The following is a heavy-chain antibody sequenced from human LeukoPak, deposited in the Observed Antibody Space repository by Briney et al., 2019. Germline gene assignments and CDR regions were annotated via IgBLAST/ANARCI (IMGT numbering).Heavy chain of an antibody. CDR3: ARGRQWLRPGWFDP. J-gene: IGHJ5*02. V-gene: IGHV4-39*01. Sequence: SETLSLTCTVSGGSISSGGYYWGWIRQPPGKGLEWIGSIYYSGSTYYNPSLKSRVTISVDTSKNQFSLKLSSVTAADTAVYYCARGRQWLRPGWFDPWGQGTLVTVSS. CDR2: IYYSGST. D-gene: IGHD5-12*01. CDR1: GGSISSGGYY.